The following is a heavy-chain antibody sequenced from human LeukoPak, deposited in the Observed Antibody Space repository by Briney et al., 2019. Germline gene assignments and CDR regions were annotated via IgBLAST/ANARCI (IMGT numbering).Heavy chain of an antibody. V-gene: IGHV3-23*01. CDR3: AKGGVPRHYFGSGSYDSPDH. CDR2: ISSSGGDT. CDR1: GFIFSTFA. D-gene: IGHD3-10*01. J-gene: IGHJ4*02. Sequence: GGSLRLSCAASGFIFSTFAMNWVRQAPGKGLEWVAAISSSGGDTFYADSVKGRFTISRDNSKSTLYLQMNSLRAEDTALYYCAKGGVPRHYFGSGSYDSPDHWGQGTLVTVSS.